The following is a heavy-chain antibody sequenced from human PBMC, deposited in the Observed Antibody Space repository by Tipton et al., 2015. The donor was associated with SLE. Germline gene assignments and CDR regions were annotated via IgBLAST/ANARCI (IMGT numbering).Heavy chain of an antibody. V-gene: IGHV4-59*01. CDR2: IYYSGST. D-gene: IGHD6-6*01. J-gene: IGHJ6*03. CDR3: ARGESMTLCSYMDV. Sequence: LRLSCTVSGGSISSYYWSWIRQPPGKGLEWIGYIYYSGSTNYNPSLKSRVTISVDTSKNQFSLKLSSVTAADTAVYYCARGESMTLCSYMDVWGKGTTVTVSS. CDR1: GGSISSYY.